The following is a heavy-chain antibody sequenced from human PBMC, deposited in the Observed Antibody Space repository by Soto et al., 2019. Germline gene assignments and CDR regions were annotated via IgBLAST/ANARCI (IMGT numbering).Heavy chain of an antibody. CDR2: ISYDGSNK. J-gene: IGHJ6*03. V-gene: IGHV3-30*18. Sequence: GGSLRLSCAASGFTFSSYGMHWVRQAPGKGLEWVAVISYDGSNKYYADSVKGRFTISRDNSKNTLYLQMNSLRAEDTAVYYCAKDHRDIVVVPAFLAFDFPSYYYMDVWGKGTTVTVSS. D-gene: IGHD2-2*01. CDR1: GFTFSSYG. CDR3: AKDHRDIVVVPAFLAFDFPSYYYMDV.